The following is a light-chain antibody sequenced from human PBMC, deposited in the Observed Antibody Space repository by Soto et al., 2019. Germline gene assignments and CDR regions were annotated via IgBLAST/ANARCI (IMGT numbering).Light chain of an antibody. CDR2: GNS. CDR3: QSYDSSLSGSRV. J-gene: IGLJ3*02. Sequence: QSVLTQPPSVSGAPGQRVTISCTGSSSNIGAGYDVHWYQQLPGTAPKLLIYGNSNRPSGVPDRFSGSKSGTSASLAITGLQAEDEADYDCQSYDSSLSGSRVFGGGTKLPVL. V-gene: IGLV1-40*01. CDR1: SSNIGAGYD.